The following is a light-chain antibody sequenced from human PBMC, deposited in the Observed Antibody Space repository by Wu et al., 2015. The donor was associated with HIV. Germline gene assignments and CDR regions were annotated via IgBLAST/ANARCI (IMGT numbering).Light chain of an antibody. CDR2: GAS. CDR1: QSVSSF. V-gene: IGKV3-11*01. CDR3: QQYGRT. J-gene: IGKJ1*01. Sequence: ATLSCRASQSVSSFLAWYQQKPGQAPRLLIFGASNRATGIPARFSGSGSETDFTLTISSLEPEDFAVYYCQQYGRTFGQGTKVEIK.